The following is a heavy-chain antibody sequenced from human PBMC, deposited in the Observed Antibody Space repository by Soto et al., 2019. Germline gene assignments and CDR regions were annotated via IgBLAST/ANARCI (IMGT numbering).Heavy chain of an antibody. V-gene: IGHV3-11*01. CDR3: ARDPDLGVNIRGVIYY. CDR2: ISSSGSTI. J-gene: IGHJ4*02. Sequence: GGSLRLSCAASGFTFSDYYMSWIRQAPGKGLEWVSYISSSGSTIYYADSVKGRFTISRDNAKNSLYLQMNSLRAEDTAVYYCARDPDLGVNIRGVIYYWGQGTLVTVSS. D-gene: IGHD3-10*01. CDR1: GFTFSDYY.